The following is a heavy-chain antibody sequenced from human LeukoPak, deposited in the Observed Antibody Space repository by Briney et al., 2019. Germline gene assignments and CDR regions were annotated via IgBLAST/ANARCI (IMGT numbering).Heavy chain of an antibody. CDR3: ARGRGIVGATNARNYYFDY. D-gene: IGHD1-26*01. CDR2: MNPNSGNT. CDR1: GYTFTSYD. J-gene: IGHJ4*02. Sequence: GASVKVSCKASGYTFTSYDINWVRQATGQGLEWMGWMNPNSGNTGYAQKFQGRVTMTRNTSISTAYMELSSLRSEDTAVYYCARGRGIVGATNARNYYFDYWGQGTLVTVSS. V-gene: IGHV1-8*01.